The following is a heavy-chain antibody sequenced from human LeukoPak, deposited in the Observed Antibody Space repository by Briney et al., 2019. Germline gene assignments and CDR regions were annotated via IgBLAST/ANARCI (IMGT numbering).Heavy chain of an antibody. CDR1: GGSISSGDYY. CDR2: TYYSGST. J-gene: IGHJ5*02. D-gene: IGHD3-22*01. Sequence: SQTLSLTCTVSGGSISSGDYYWSWIRQPPGKGLEWIGYTYYSGSTYYNPSLKNRVSISVDTSKNQFSLNLSSVTAADTAVYYCARPYFYDSRIDPWGQGTLVTVSS. CDR3: ARPYFYDSRIDP. V-gene: IGHV4-30-4*01.